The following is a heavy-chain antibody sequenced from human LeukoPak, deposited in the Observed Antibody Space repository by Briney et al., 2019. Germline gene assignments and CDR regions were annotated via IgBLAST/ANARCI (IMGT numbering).Heavy chain of an antibody. V-gene: IGHV1-2*02. CDR2: INPNSGGT. Sequence: ASVKVSCKASGYTFTGYYMHWVRQAPGQGLEWMGWINPNSGGTNYAQKFQGRVTMTRDTSISTAYTELSRLRSDDTAVYYCAREDTAMVMAANFDYWGQGTLVTVSS. CDR3: AREDTAMVMAANFDY. J-gene: IGHJ4*02. CDR1: GYTFTGYY. D-gene: IGHD5-18*01.